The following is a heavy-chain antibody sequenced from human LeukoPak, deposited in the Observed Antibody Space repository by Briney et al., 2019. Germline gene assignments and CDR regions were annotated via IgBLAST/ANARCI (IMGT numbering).Heavy chain of an antibody. Sequence: PGGSLRLSCSASGFTFSSFAMHWVRQAPGKGLEWVTVISYDGGNKFYADSVRGRFTISRDNSKNTLYLQMNSLRVEDTAVYYCARDVAGSGSYSYFQHWGQGTLVTVSS. J-gene: IGHJ1*01. V-gene: IGHV3-30-3*01. CDR2: ISYDGGNK. CDR1: GFTFSSFA. D-gene: IGHD1-26*01. CDR3: ARDVAGSGSYSYFQH.